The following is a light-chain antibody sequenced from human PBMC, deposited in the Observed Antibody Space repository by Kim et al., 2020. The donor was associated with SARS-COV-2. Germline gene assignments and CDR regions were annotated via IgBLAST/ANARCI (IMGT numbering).Light chain of an antibody. V-gene: IGKV1-39*01. CDR3: QQSYSTPLT. J-gene: IGKJ4*01. CDR2: AAS. Sequence: AAGGDRVTNTCRASQSISSYLNWYQQKPGKAPKLLNYAASSLQSGVPSRFSGSGSGTDFTLTISSLQPEDFATYYCQQSYSTPLTFGGGTKVDIK. CDR1: QSISSY.